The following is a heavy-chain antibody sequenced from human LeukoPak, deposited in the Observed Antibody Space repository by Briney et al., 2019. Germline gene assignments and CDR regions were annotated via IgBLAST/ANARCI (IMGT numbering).Heavy chain of an antibody. Sequence: PGESLKISCKGSGYSFTSYWIGWVRQMPGKGLEWMGIIYPGDSDTRYSPSFQGQVTISADKSISTAYLQWSSLKASDTAMYYCARFVDRIAAAGGLFGYWGQGTLVTVSS. J-gene: IGHJ4*02. CDR1: GYSFTSYW. D-gene: IGHD6-13*01. CDR3: ARFVDRIAAAGGLFGY. CDR2: IYPGDSDT. V-gene: IGHV5-51*01.